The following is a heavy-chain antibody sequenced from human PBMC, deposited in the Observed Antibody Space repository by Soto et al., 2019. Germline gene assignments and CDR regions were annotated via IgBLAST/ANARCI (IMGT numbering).Heavy chain of an antibody. CDR2: IYYSGST. Sequence: SETLSLTCTVSGGSISSYYWSWIRQPPGKGLEWIGYIYYSGSTNYNPSPKSRVTISVDTSKNQFSLKLSSVTAADTAVYYCARGGLRYFDWSPFDYWGQGTLVTVSS. V-gene: IGHV4-59*01. CDR1: GGSISSYY. CDR3: ARGGLRYFDWSPFDY. J-gene: IGHJ4*02. D-gene: IGHD3-9*01.